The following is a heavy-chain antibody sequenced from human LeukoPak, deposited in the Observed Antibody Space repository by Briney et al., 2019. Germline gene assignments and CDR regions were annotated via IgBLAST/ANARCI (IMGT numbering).Heavy chain of an antibody. CDR2: IIPIFGTA. V-gene: IGHV1-69*06. Sequence: ASVKVSCKASGYTFTSYGISWVRQAPGQGLEWMGGIIPIFGTANYAQKFQGRVTITADKSTSTAYMELSSLRSEDTAVYYCARSATVRYWYFDLWGRGTLVTVSS. J-gene: IGHJ2*01. CDR3: ARSATVRYWYFDL. D-gene: IGHD4-17*01. CDR1: GYTFTSYG.